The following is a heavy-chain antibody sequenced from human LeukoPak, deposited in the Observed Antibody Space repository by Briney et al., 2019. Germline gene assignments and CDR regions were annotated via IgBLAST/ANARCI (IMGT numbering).Heavy chain of an antibody. D-gene: IGHD3-22*01. CDR1: GGSISSGGYY. V-gene: IGHV4-61*08. J-gene: IGHJ4*02. CDR3: ARGYDSGYYSYFDY. CDR2: IYYSGST. Sequence: SETLSLTCAVSGGSISSGGYYWSWIRQPPGKGLEWIGYIYYSGSTNYNPSLKSRVTISVDTSKNQFSLKLSSVTAADTAVYYCARGYDSGYYSYFDYWGQGTLVTVSS.